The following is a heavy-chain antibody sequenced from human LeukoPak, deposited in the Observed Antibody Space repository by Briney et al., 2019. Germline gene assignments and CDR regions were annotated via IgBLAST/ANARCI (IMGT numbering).Heavy chain of an antibody. D-gene: IGHD1-14*01. Sequence: GGPLRLSCAVSGLTFSEYWMHWVRQDAGKGLVWVAGISKDGGSTEYADFVKGRCTISRDNAKNTLYLQMNSLTVDDTAVYYCTSGIGTYDYWGLGAQVTVSS. CDR1: GLTFSEYW. J-gene: IGHJ4*02. V-gene: IGHV3-74*03. CDR3: TSGIGTYDY. CDR2: ISKDGGST.